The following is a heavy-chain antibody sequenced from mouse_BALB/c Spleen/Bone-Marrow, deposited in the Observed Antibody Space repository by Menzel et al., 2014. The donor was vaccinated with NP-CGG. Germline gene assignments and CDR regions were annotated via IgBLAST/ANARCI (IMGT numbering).Heavy chain of an antibody. D-gene: IGHD2-3*01. CDR2: IDPSDSYT. V-gene: IGHV1S127*01. CDR1: GYTFTSYW. CDR3: SREDGNHYFDY. J-gene: IGHJ2*01. Sequence: VQLQQSGAELVKPGASVKMSCKASGYTFTSYWMHWVKQRPGHGLEWIGLIDPSDSYTSYNQNFKGKATLTVDTSSNTAYMQLSSLTSEDSAVYDCSREDGNHYFDYWGQGTTLAVSS.